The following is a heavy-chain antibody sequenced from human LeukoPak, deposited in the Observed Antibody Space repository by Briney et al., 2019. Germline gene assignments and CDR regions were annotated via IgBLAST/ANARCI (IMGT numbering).Heavy chain of an antibody. J-gene: IGHJ5*01. CDR2: IYYSGST. CDR1: GGSISSYY. Sequence: IPSETLSLTCTVSGGSISSYYWSWIRQPPGKGLEWIGYIYYSGSTNYNPSLRSRVTISINTSKTQFSLNLISVTAADTAVYFCATGSWNYDSWGQGTLVTVSS. D-gene: IGHD1-7*01. CDR3: ATGSWNYDS. V-gene: IGHV4-59*08.